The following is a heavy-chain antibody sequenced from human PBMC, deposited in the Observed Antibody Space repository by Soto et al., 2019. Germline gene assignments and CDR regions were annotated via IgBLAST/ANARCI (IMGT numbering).Heavy chain of an antibody. CDR1: GYIFSSFG. V-gene: IGHV1-18*01. Sequence: HVQLVQSGDEVMKPGASVKVSCKASGYIFSSFGISWVRQVPGQGLEWLGWINTYNGDTNYAQKVQGRVTMTTDTSMSAAYMELRSLISDAAAVYDCESGYCSLASGTLDFWGQGRLVNVSS. CDR2: INTYNGDT. J-gene: IGHJ1*01. D-gene: IGHD2-15*01. CDR3: ESGYCSLASGTLDF.